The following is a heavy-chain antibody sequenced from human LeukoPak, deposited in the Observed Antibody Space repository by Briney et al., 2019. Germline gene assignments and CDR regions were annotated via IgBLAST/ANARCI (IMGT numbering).Heavy chain of an antibody. CDR1: GFTFSNTW. D-gene: IGHD3-22*01. CDR3: AKETVRGYYSPFDY. V-gene: IGHV3-15*01. CDR2: IKSRADRATT. J-gene: IGHJ4*02. Sequence: GGSLRLSCAASGFTFSNTWMSWIRQAPGKGLEWVGRIKSRADRATTDYATPVKGRSTISRDDSKNILYLQMNSLRAEDTAVYYCAKETVRGYYSPFDYWGQGTLVTVSS.